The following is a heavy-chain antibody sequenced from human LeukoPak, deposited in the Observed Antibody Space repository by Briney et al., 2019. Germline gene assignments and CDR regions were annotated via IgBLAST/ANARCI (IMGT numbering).Heavy chain of an antibody. CDR3: ARHEEVRATLSLRY. Sequence: GESLKISCKSSGYSFTGYWIGWVRQMPGKGLEWMGIIYPGDSDTRYSPSFQGQVTISVDKSIKTAHLRWSSLKASDTAMYYCARHEEVRATLSLRYWGQGTLVTVSS. V-gene: IGHV5-51*01. D-gene: IGHD1-26*01. CDR2: IYPGDSDT. CDR1: GYSFTGYW. J-gene: IGHJ4*02.